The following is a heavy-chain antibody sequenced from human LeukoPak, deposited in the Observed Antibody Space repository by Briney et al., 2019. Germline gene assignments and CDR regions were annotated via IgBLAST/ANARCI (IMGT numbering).Heavy chain of an antibody. J-gene: IGHJ5*02. D-gene: IGHD3-10*01. Sequence: TGGSLRLSCAASGFTFSSYSMDWVRQAPGKGLEWVSYISSSSATIYYADSVKGRFTISRDNAKNSLYLQMNSLRAEDTAVYYCASLYGSGPNWFDPWGQGTLVTVSS. CDR3: ASLYGSGPNWFDP. CDR1: GFTFSSYS. V-gene: IGHV3-48*01. CDR2: ISSSSATI.